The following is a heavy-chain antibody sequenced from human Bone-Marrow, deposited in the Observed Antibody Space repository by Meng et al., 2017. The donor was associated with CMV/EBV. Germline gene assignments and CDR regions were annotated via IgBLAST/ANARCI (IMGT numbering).Heavy chain of an antibody. J-gene: IGHJ4*02. D-gene: IGHD2-2*01. V-gene: IGHV1-69*02. CDR2: ILPLFGMT. CDR3: AVDTVVIPDPIRN. Sequence: SVKVSCKASGGILSSCTITWVRQAPGQGLEWMGRILPLFGMTTYAQKFQGRVTITADKSTSTAYMELSSLRSEDTAVYYCAVDTVVIPDPIRNWGQGSLVTVSS. CDR1: GGILSSCT.